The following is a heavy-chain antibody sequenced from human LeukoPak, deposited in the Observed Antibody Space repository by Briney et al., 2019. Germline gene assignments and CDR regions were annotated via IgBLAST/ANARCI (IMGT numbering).Heavy chain of an antibody. CDR2: ISASGDTT. J-gene: IGHJ4*02. CDR3: ARRPNYCSTSSCLDY. CDR1: GFTFTSYA. D-gene: IGHD2-2*01. Sequence: GGSLRLSCAASGFTFTSYAMSWVRQAPGKGLEWVSSISASGDTTYYADSVKDRFTISRDNSKNTLYVQMNSLRAEDTAQYYCARRPNYCSTSSCLDYWGQGTLVTVSS. V-gene: IGHV3-23*01.